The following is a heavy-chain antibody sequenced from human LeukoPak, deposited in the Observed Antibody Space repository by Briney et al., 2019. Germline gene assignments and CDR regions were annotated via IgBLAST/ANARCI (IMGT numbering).Heavy chain of an antibody. CDR2: IKEDGSEI. V-gene: IGHV3-7*01. Sequence: GGSLRLSCAASGFTFSDYYMSWIRQAPGKGLEWVANIKEDGSEIYYVDSVKGRFTISRDNSKNTLYLQMNSLRAEDTAVYYCARERVVVTAIEDCYYGMDVWGQGTTVTVSS. CDR1: GFTFSDYY. CDR3: ARERVVVTAIEDCYYGMDV. J-gene: IGHJ6*02. D-gene: IGHD2-21*02.